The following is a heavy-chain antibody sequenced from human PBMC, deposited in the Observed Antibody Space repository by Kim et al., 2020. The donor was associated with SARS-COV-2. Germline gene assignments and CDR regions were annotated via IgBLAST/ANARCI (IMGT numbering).Heavy chain of an antibody. Sequence: NKYYADSVKGRFTISRDNSKNTLYLQMNSLRAEDTAVYYCAGEDSSGFDYWGQGTLVTVSS. CDR2: NK. V-gene: IGHV3-30*01. D-gene: IGHD3-22*01. J-gene: IGHJ4*02. CDR3: AGEDSSGFDY.